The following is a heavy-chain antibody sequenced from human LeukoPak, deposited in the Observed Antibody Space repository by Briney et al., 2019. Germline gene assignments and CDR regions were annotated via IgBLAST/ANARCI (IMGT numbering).Heavy chain of an antibody. J-gene: IGHJ4*02. V-gene: IGHV4-38-2*01. D-gene: IGHD4-11*01. Sequence: PSETLSLTCAVSGYSISSGYYWGWIRQPPGKGLEWIGSIYHSGSTYYNPSLKSRVTISVGTSKNQFSLKLSSVTAADTAVYYCARLQDFDYWGQGTLVTVSS. CDR1: GYSISSGYY. CDR2: IYHSGST. CDR3: ARLQDFDY.